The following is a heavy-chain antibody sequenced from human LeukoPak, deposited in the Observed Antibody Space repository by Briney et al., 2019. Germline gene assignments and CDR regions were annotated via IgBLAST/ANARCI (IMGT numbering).Heavy chain of an antibody. J-gene: IGHJ5*02. CDR1: GYTFTSYD. V-gene: IGHV1-8*01. Sequence: GASVKVSCKASGYTFTSYDINWVRQATGQGFEWMGWMNPNSGNTGYAQKFQGRVTMTRNTSISTAYMELSSLRSEDTAVYYCARGRTDPLFIWFGELLQNWFDPWGQGTLVTVSS. CDR2: MNPNSGNT. CDR3: ARGRTDPLFIWFGELLQNWFDP. D-gene: IGHD3-10*01.